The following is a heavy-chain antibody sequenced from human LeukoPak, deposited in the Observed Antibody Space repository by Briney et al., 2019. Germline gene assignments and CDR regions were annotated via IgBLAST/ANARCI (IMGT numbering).Heavy chain of an antibody. CDR3: ARDSSGYYSYYYYYYGMDG. CDR1: GFTFSSYG. Sequence: PGGSLRLSCAASGFTFSSYGMHWVRQAPGKGLEWVAVISYDGSNKYYADSVKGRFTISRDNSKNTLYLQMNSLRAEDTAVYYCARDSSGYYSYYYYYYGMDGWGQGTTVTVSS. J-gene: IGHJ6*02. D-gene: IGHD3-22*01. V-gene: IGHV3-30*03. CDR2: ISYDGSNK.